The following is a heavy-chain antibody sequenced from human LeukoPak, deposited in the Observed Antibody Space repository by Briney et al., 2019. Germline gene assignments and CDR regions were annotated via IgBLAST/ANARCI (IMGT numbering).Heavy chain of an antibody. Sequence: SVKVSCKASGGTFSSYAINWVRQAPGQGLEWMGRIIPILGIANYAQKFQGRVTITADKSTSTAYMELSSLRSEDTAVYYCAGAELNYDILTGQHFDYWGQGTLVTVSS. CDR2: IIPILGIA. CDR3: AGAELNYDILTGQHFDY. J-gene: IGHJ4*02. D-gene: IGHD3-9*01. V-gene: IGHV1-69*04. CDR1: GGTFSSYA.